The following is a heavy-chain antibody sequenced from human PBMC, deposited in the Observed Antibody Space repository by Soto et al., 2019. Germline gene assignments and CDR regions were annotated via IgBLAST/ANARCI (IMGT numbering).Heavy chain of an antibody. Sequence: EVQLVESGGGLIQPGGSLRLSCAASGFTVSDNYMTWVRQAPGNGLEWVSVMYSGGTATSYADSVKGRFTVSRDSSKNTVSLQLDSLRAEDTAVYYCARGVPVGAIGRFYFDSWGQGTLVTVSS. CDR3: ARGVPVGAIGRFYFDS. CDR1: GFTVSDNY. J-gene: IGHJ4*02. D-gene: IGHD1-26*01. V-gene: IGHV3-53*01. CDR2: MYSGGTAT.